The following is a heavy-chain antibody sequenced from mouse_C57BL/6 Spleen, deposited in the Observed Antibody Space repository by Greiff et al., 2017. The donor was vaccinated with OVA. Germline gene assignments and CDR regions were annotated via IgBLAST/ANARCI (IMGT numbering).Heavy chain of an antibody. CDR2: IDPETGGT. J-gene: IGHJ2*01. V-gene: IGHV1-15*01. Sequence: VQLQESGAELVRPGASVTLSCKASGYTFTDYEMHWVKQTPVHGLEWIGAIDPETGGTAYNQKFKGKAILTADKSSSTAYMELRSLTSEDSAVYYCTRLPYSGYFDYWGQGTTLTVSS. CDR3: TRLPYSGYFDY. D-gene: IGHD3-1*01. CDR1: GYTFTDYE.